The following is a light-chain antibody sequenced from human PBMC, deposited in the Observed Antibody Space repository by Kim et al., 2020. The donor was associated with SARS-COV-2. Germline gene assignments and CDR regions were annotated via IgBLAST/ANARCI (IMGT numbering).Light chain of an antibody. CDR2: DNN. CDR1: RPSIGKNY. J-gene: IGLJ2*01. CDR3: GTWDSSLSAVV. Sequence: KGTIHCDGSRPSIGKNYVARSQQLPGTAHKLLIYDNNKRPSGFPDRFSGSKSGTPATLGITGLQTGDEADYYCGTWDSSLSAVVFGGGTQLTVL. V-gene: IGLV1-51*01.